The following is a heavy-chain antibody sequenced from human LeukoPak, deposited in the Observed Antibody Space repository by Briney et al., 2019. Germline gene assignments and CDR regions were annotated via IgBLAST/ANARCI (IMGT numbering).Heavy chain of an antibody. V-gene: IGHV4-34*01. Sequence: NPSETLSLTCAVYGGSFSGYYWSWIRQPPGKGLEWIGEINHSGSTNYNPSLKSRVTISVDTSKNQFSLKLSSVTAADTAVYYCARFPGGAEYRHYYYMDVWGKGTTVTVSS. D-gene: IGHD1-14*01. J-gene: IGHJ6*03. CDR1: GGSFSGYY. CDR2: INHSGST. CDR3: ARFPGGAEYRHYYYMDV.